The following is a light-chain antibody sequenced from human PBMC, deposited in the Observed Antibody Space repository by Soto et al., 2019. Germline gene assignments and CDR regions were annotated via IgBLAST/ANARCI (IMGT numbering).Light chain of an antibody. J-gene: IGKJ1*01. V-gene: IGKV1-39*01. CDR2: DVS. CDR3: QHSYNLPRT. Sequence: DIQMTQSPSSLSASVGDRVSITCRASQNIGIYLNWYQQKPGKAPKLLIYDVSSLQSGVPSRFSGSGSGTDFTLTISSLQLEDFATYYCQHSYNLPRTFGQGTKVELE. CDR1: QNIGIY.